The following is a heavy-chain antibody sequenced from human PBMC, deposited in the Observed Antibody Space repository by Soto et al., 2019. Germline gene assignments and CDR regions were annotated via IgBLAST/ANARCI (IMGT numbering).Heavy chain of an antibody. V-gene: IGHV3-72*01. Sequence: EVQLVESGGGLVQPGGSLRLSCVVSGFTLSDHYIDWVRQAPGKGLEWVGRTKNKAQRYTTEYAASVKGRFTISRDDSADSVYLQMNSLKTGDTAVYYCVRWDSGNPENWGQGTLVTVSS. J-gene: IGHJ4*02. CDR3: VRWDSGNPEN. CDR2: TKNKAQRYTT. CDR1: GFTLSDHY. D-gene: IGHD1-26*01.